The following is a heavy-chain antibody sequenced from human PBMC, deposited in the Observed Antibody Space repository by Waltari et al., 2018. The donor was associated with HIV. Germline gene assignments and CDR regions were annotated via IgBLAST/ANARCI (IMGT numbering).Heavy chain of an antibody. V-gene: IGHV3-33*01. CDR3: ARGYGGDGYSSSWYTEVGGY. J-gene: IGHJ4*02. D-gene: IGHD6-13*01. Sequence: QVQLVESGGGVVQPGRSLRLSCAASGFTFSSYGMHWVRQAPCKGLWWVAGIWYDGSNKYDADSVKGRFTISRDNSKNTLYLQMNSLRAEDTAVYYCARGYGGDGYSSSWYTEVGGYWGQGTLVTVSS. CDR2: IWYDGSNK. CDR1: GFTFSSYG.